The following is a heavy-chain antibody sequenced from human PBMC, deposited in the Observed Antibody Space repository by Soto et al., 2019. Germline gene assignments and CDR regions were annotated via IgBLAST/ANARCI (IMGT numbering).Heavy chain of an antibody. CDR1: GDTFTNYE. V-gene: IGHV1-8*01. Sequence: QVQLVQSGAEVKKPGASVMVSCEASGDTFTNYEINWVRQATGQGLEWLGWVSLNTGNTGYAQRFQGRVSMTANPSISTAYMELSSRRSEDTAVYYCATVPRGSRYFCDLDVWGKGTTVIVSS. D-gene: IGHD3-16*01. CDR3: ATVPRGSRYFCDLDV. J-gene: IGHJ6*03. CDR2: VSLNTGNT.